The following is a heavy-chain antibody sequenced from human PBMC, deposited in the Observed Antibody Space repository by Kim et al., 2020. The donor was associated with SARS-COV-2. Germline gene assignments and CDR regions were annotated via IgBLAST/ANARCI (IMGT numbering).Heavy chain of an antibody. CDR2: VTPRSGDT. CDR1: GYTFTGYY. CDR3: ASGAGLYSPDY. D-gene: IGHD2-15*01. Sequence: ASVKVSCKASGYTFTGYYIHWVRQAPGQGLEWMGWVTPRSGDTSYAQNFQGRVTMTRDTSISTVTAYMELSRLTSDDTAVYYCASGAGLYSPDYWGQGTLVTVSS. J-gene: IGHJ4*02. V-gene: IGHV1-2*02.